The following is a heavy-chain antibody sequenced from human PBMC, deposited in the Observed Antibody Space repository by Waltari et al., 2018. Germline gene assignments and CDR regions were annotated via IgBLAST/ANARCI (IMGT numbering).Heavy chain of an antibody. CDR2: IDPTDSET. V-gene: IGHV5-10-1*03. Sequence: EVQLVQSGAEVTKPGESLRLSCMGSGYTFTSYWINWVRQMPGKGLEWMGRIDPTDSETHYNPAFQGHVTISADKSTSTAYVQWNSLKASDTATYYCVRGVGSPGDYWGQGTLVTVSS. CDR1: GYTFTSYW. D-gene: IGHD3-10*01. J-gene: IGHJ4*02. CDR3: VRGVGSPGDY.